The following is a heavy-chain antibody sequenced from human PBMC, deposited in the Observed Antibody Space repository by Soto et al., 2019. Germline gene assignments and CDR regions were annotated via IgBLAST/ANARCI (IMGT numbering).Heavy chain of an antibody. CDR1: GGSISTSAYY. V-gene: IGHV4-39*07. CDR2: IYYSGTS. CDR3: ARSQDYYGSGSGWFDP. J-gene: IGHJ5*02. D-gene: IGHD3-10*01. Sequence: PSETLSLTCTVSGGSISTSAYYWGWIRQPPGKGLEWIGTIYYSGTSYHNPSLKSRVTISVDTSKNQFSLKLSSVTAADTAVYYCARSQDYYGSGSGWFDPWGQGTLVTVSS.